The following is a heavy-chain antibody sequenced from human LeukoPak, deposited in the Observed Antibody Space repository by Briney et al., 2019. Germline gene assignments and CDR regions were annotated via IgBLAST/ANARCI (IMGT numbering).Heavy chain of an antibody. J-gene: IGHJ6*02. D-gene: IGHD3-10*01. CDR3: AGRRGYWYGWGYYYYYYGMDV. CDR1: GGSISSGGYY. V-gene: IGHV4-30-2*01. CDR2: INHSGST. Sequence: SQTLSLTCTVSGGSISSGGYYWSWIRQPPGKGLEWIGEINHSGSTNYNPSLKSRVTISVDTSKNQSSLKLSSVTAADTAVYYCAGRRGYWYGWGYYYYYYGMDVWGQGTTVTVSS.